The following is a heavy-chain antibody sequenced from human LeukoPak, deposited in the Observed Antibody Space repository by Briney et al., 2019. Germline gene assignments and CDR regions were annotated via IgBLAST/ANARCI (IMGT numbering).Heavy chain of an antibody. CDR1: GFTFDDYA. J-gene: IGHJ3*02. V-gene: IGHV3-9*01. CDR2: ISWNSGSI. CDR3: AKDTHGSYGRGAFDI. Sequence: GGSLRLSCAASGFTFDDYAMHWVRHAPGKGLEWVSGISWNSGSIGYADSVKGRFTISRDNAKNSLYLQMNSLRAEDTALYYCAKDTHGSYGRGAFDIWGQGTMVTVSS. D-gene: IGHD1-26*01.